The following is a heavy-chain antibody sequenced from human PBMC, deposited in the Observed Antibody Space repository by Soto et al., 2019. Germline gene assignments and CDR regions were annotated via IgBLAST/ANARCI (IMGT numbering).Heavy chain of an antibody. Sequence: SETLSLTCTVSGGSISSGDYYWSWIRPPPGQGLEWIGYIYYSGSTNYNPSLKSRVTISVDTSKYQFSLKLSSVTAADTAVYYCARRGYDVLTGYSPTWFDPWGQGTLVTVSS. V-gene: IGHV4-61*08. CDR2: IYYSGST. CDR1: GGSISSGDYY. J-gene: IGHJ5*02. D-gene: IGHD3-9*01. CDR3: ARRGYDVLTGYSPTWFDP.